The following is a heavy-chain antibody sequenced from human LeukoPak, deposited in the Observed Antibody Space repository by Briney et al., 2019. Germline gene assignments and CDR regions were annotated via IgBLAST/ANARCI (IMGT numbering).Heavy chain of an antibody. CDR2: IYHSGST. CDR1: GDSIFSTNW. J-gene: IGHJ4*02. Sequence: SETLSLTCDVSGDSIFSTNWWIWVRQAPGEGLEWVGEIYHSGSTNYNPSLKSRITMSVDKSKSQFSLKLTSVTAADTALYYCAKKAVVGGFFDYWGQGLLVTVSS. V-gene: IGHV4-4*02. CDR3: AKKAVVGGFFDY. D-gene: IGHD6-19*01.